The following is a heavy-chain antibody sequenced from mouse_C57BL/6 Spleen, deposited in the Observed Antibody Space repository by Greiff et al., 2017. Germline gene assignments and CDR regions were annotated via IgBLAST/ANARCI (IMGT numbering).Heavy chain of an antibody. CDR1: GYTFTSYG. J-gene: IGHJ3*01. Sequence: VQLQQSGAELARPGASVKLSCKASGYTFTSYGISWVKQRTGQGLEWIGEIYPRSGNTYYNEKFKGKATLTADKSSSTAYMELRSLTSEDSAVYFCAKLRREFAYWGQGTLVTVSA. V-gene: IGHV1-81*01. CDR2: IYPRSGNT. CDR3: AKLRREFAY. D-gene: IGHD4-1*01.